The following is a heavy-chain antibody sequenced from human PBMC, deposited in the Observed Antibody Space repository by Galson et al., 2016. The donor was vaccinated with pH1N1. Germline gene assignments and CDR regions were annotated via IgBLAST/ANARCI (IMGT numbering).Heavy chain of an antibody. J-gene: IGHJ5*02. Sequence: PALVKPTQTLTLTCTFSGFSLRTNGVGVGWIRQPPGKALEWLAVIYWNDDKRYSPSLKRRLTITKDTSKNQVVLTMTSMDPVDTATYYCANNNYGDYVNWFDPWGQGTLVTVSS. V-gene: IGHV2-5*01. CDR1: GFSLRTNGVG. D-gene: IGHD4-17*01. CDR2: IYWNDDK. CDR3: ANNNYGDYVNWFDP.